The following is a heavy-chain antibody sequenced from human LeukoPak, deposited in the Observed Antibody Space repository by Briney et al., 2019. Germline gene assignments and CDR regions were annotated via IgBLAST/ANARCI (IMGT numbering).Heavy chain of an antibody. J-gene: IGHJ4*02. CDR2: INPNSGGT. Sequence: GASVKVSCKASGYTFTGYYMHWVRQAPGQGLEWMGWINPNSGGTNYAQKFQGRVTMTRDTSISTAYMELSRLRSDDTAVYYCARANRRDGYTKEHVDYWGQGTLVTVSS. CDR1: GYTFTGYY. D-gene: IGHD5-24*01. CDR3: ARANRRDGYTKEHVDY. V-gene: IGHV1-2*02.